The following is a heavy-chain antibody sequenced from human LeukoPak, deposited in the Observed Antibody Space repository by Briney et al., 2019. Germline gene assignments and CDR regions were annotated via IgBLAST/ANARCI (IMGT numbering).Heavy chain of an antibody. V-gene: IGHV3-21*01. Sequence: PGGSLRLSCAASGFTFSYYSMNWVRQAPGKGLEWVSSISSSSSYIYYADSVKGRFTISRDNAKNSLYLQMNSLRAEDTAVYYCARAGASGYYDSSGYYYWGQGTMVTVSS. CDR1: GFTFSYYS. CDR2: ISSSSSYI. D-gene: IGHD3-22*01. J-gene: IGHJ3*01. CDR3: ARAGASGYYDSSGYYY.